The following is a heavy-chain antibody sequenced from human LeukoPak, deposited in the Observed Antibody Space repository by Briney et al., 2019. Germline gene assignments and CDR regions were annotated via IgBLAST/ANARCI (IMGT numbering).Heavy chain of an antibody. J-gene: IGHJ4*02. V-gene: IGHV3-72*01. CDR1: GFTFSDHY. D-gene: IGHD3-22*01. Sequence: PGGSLRLSCAASGFTFSDHYMGWLRQAPGKGLEWVGRIRNKAKSFTTDYAASVTGRFTISGDESKNSLHLQMSSLKTEDTAVYYCARETPDSSGSYFFDYWGQGALVTVSS. CDR2: IRNKAKSFTT. CDR3: ARETPDSSGSYFFDY.